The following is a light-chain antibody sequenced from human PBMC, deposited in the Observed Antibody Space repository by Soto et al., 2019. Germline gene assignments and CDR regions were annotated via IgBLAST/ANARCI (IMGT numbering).Light chain of an antibody. Sequence: IQITHSPSAVSAYLGDRCTITCRASQDISRFLAWFQQNPGKVPKRLVYLATALQNGAQSRFSGSGSGTEFNFKISSLQPEDFATYYCLQLNSYLKITVGPGTRLEI. V-gene: IGKV1-17*03. J-gene: IGKJ5*01. CDR2: LAT. CDR3: LQLNSYLKIT. CDR1: QDISRF.